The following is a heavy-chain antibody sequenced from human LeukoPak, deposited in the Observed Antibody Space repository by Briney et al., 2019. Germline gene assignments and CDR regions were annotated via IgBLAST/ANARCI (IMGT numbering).Heavy chain of an antibody. CDR2: ISGSGGST. V-gene: IGHV3-23*01. Sequence: WGSLRLSCAASGFTFSSYAMNWVRQAPGKGLEWVSAISGSGGSTYYADSVKGRFTISRDNSKNTLFLQMNSLRAEDTAVYYCARSEYQWYSSGPYYFDYWGQGTLVTVSS. J-gene: IGHJ4*02. D-gene: IGHD6-19*01. CDR1: GFTFSSYA. CDR3: ARSEYQWYSSGPYYFDY.